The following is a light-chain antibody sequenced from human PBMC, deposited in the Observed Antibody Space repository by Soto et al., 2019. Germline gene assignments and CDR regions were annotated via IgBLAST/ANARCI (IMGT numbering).Light chain of an antibody. CDR3: QQYGSSSPVT. CDR1: QSVSSSY. Sequence: EIVLTQSPGTLSLSPGERATLSCRASQSVSSSYLAWYQQKPGQAPRLLIYGASSRATGIPDRFSGSGSGTDLTLTISRLEPEDFAVYYCQQYGSSSPVTFGQGTKVEIK. V-gene: IGKV3-20*01. CDR2: GAS. J-gene: IGKJ1*01.